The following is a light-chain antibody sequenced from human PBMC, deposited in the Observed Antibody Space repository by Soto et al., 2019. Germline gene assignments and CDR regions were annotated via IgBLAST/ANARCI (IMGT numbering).Light chain of an antibody. CDR3: QQYTT. CDR2: DAS. J-gene: IGKJ1*01. V-gene: IGKV1-5*01. CDR1: QSISSW. Sequence: DIYMTQSPSTLSASIGDRVTITCRASQSISSWLAWYQQKPGKAHKLLIYDASSLESGVPSRFSGSGSGTEFTLTISSLQPDDFATYYCQQYTTFGQGTKVDIK.